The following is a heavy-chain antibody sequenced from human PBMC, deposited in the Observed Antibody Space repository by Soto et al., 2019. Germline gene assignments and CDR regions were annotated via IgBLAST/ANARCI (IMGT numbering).Heavy chain of an antibody. D-gene: IGHD3-22*01. CDR1: GYTFTSYG. CDR2: INPGNCNT. V-gene: IGHV1-3*01. J-gene: IGHJ4*02. Sequence: PSGKVACKTSGYTFTSYGINWVRQAPGRGLEWMGWINPGNCNTKYSQQFQGRVIIDRDTSASTAYMELSSLRSEDTAVYYCARGGYFDSSNYLAYWGLGTLVTVSS. CDR3: ARGGYFDSSNYLAY.